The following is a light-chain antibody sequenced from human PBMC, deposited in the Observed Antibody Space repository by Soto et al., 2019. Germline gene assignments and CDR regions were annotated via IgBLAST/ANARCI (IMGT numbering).Light chain of an antibody. Sequence: ENVSTQSPATLSLSPGERATLSCRASQSISGYLGWYQQKPGQAPRLLIYADSNRATGIPARFSGSGSGRDFTLTISSLEPEDFSVYDCQQRYNWPITFGQGTRLEIK. CDR2: ADS. V-gene: IGKV3-11*02. CDR1: QSISGY. CDR3: QQRYNWPIT. J-gene: IGKJ5*01.